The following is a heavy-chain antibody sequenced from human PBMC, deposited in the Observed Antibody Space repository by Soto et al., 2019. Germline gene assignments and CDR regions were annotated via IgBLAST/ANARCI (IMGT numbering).Heavy chain of an antibody. CDR2: ISGSGGST. Sequence: EVQLLESGGGLVQPGGSLRLSCAASGFTFSSYAMSWVRQAPGKGLEWVSAISGSGGSTYYADSVKGRFTNSRDNSKNALYLQMHHQRAEGTAVYYCANTGYGDREHWGQGTLVTVSS. CDR1: GFTFSSYA. CDR3: ANTGYGDREH. J-gene: IGHJ1*01. D-gene: IGHD4-17*01. V-gene: IGHV3-23*01.